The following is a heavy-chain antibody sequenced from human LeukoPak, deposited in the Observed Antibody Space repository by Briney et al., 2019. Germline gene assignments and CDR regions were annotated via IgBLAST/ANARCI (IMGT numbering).Heavy chain of an antibody. CDR2: INHSGST. J-gene: IGHJ4*02. CDR3: ASYTAGGGGLDY. D-gene: IGHD5-18*01. V-gene: IGHV4-34*01. Sequence: SETLSLTCAVYGGSFSGYYWSWIRQPPGKGLEWIGEINHSGSTNYNPSLKSRVTISVDTSKNQFSLKLGSVTAADTAVYYCASYTAGGGGLDYWGQGTLVTVSS. CDR1: GGSFSGYY.